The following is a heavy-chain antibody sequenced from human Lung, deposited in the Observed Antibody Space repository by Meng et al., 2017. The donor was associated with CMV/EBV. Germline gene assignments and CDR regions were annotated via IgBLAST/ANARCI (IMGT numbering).Heavy chain of an antibody. CDR1: GYTFTSYY. J-gene: IGHJ4*02. CDR2: INPSGGST. D-gene: IGHD6-19*01. CDR3: ARMPKWLGAHFDY. Sequence: XVKVSCXASGYTFTSYYMHWVRQAPGQGLEWMGIINPSGGSTSYAQKFQGRVTMTRDTSTSTVYMELSSLRSEDTAVYYCARMPKWLGAHFDYWGQGTLVTVSS. V-gene: IGHV1-46*01.